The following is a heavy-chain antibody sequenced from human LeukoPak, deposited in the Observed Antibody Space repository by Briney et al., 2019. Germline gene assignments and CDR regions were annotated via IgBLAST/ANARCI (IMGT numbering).Heavy chain of an antibody. V-gene: IGHV3-9*01. D-gene: IGHD4-17*01. CDR1: GFTFDDYA. J-gene: IGHJ4*02. CDR2: ISWNSGSI. Sequence: GGSLRLSCAASGFTFDDYAMHWVRQAPGKGLEWVSGISWNSGSIGYADSVKGRFTISRDNAKNSLYLQMNSLRAEDTALYYCAKDISRVTTFFDGFDYWGQGTLVTVSS. CDR3: AKDISRVTTFFDGFDY.